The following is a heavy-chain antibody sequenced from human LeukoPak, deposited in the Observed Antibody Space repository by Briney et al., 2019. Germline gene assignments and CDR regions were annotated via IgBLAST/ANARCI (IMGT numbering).Heavy chain of an antibody. V-gene: IGHV3-9*03. CDR2: ISWNSGSI. CDR1: GFTFDDYA. Sequence: GGSLRLSCAASGFTFDDYAMHWVRQAPGKGLEWVSGISWNSGSIGYADSVKGRFTISRDNAKNSLYLQMNSLRAEDMALYYCAKDLGPNQQLAEFDYWGQGTLVTVSS. CDR3: AKDLGPNQQLAEFDY. J-gene: IGHJ4*02. D-gene: IGHD6-13*01.